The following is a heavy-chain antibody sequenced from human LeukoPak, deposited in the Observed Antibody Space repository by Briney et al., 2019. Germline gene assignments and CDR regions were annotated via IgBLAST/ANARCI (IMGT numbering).Heavy chain of an antibody. CDR2: ITGSSTYI. J-gene: IGHJ5*02. V-gene: IGHV3-21*01. D-gene: IGHD4-11*01. Sequence: GGSLRLSCAVSGFTFSSYTMNWVRQAPGEGLEWVSSITGSSTYIYYADSVKGRFTISRDNAKNPLYLQMNNLGAEDTAVYYCARDLTVTSTCWFDLWGQGTLVTVSS. CDR1: GFTFSSYT. CDR3: ARDLTVTSTCWFDL.